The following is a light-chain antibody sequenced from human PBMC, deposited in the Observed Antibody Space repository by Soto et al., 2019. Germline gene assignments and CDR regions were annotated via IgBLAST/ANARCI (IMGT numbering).Light chain of an antibody. Sequence: QSALTQPRSVSGSPGQSVTLSCTGTSSDVGGYHYFSWYQHHPGKAPKIIIYDVNKRPSGVPDRFSGSKSGNMASLTISGLRTEEAADYYCCSYAGSYTLVFGGGTKLTVL. J-gene: IGLJ2*01. CDR1: SSDVGGYHY. V-gene: IGLV2-11*01. CDR2: DVN. CDR3: CSYAGSYTLV.